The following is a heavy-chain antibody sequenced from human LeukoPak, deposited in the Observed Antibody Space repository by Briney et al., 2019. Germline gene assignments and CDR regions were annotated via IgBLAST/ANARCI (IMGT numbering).Heavy chain of an antibody. D-gene: IGHD6-13*01. Sequence: GGSLRLSCAASGFTFSSYAMSWVRQAPGRGLEWVSAISDGGGSTYYADSVKGRFTISRDDSKNTVYLQMSDLRADDTAVFYCAKYVPAAATAYNYGLDVWGQGTTVSVSS. CDR3: AKYVPAAATAYNYGLDV. CDR2: ISDGGGST. V-gene: IGHV3-23*01. CDR1: GFTFSSYA. J-gene: IGHJ6*02.